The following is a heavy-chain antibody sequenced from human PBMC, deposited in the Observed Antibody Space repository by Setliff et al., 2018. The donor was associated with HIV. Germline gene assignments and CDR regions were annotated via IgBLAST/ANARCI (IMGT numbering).Heavy chain of an antibody. V-gene: IGHV7-4-1*02. D-gene: IGHD6-19*01. CDR1: GYTFTSYA. CDR3: ARDPRDSSGWLDYYYYYYMDV. CDR2: INTNTGNP. J-gene: IGHJ6*03. Sequence: RASVKVSCKASGYTFTSYAMNWVRQAPGQGLEWMGWINTNTGNPTYAQGFTGRFVFSLDTSVSTAYLQISSLKAEDTAVYYCARDPRDSSGWLDYYYYYYMDVWGKGTTVTVSS.